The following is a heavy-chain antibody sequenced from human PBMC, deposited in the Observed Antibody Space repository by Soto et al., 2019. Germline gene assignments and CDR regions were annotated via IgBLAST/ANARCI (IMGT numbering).Heavy chain of an antibody. V-gene: IGHV1-18*01. CDR3: ARDGYGALPIDS. Sequence: QVQLVQSGAEVKKPGASVKVSCKASGYTFIEYGISWVRQAPGQGLEWMGWFSVDNGSTNYAQKIRDRVVITIHXSTTTAYMGMSSQRSEDTAVYYCARDGYGALPIDSWGQGTLVTVSS. CDR2: FSVDNGST. J-gene: IGHJ4*02. D-gene: IGHD4-17*01. CDR1: GYTFIEYG.